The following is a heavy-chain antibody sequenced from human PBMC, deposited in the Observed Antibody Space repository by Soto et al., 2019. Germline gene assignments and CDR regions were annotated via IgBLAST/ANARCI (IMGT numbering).Heavy chain of an antibody. J-gene: IGHJ4*02. CDR2: ISSGSSTI. CDR3: ARDHGSGSYSYYFDY. Sequence: VGSLRLSCVASGFTFSSYSMNWVRQAPGKGPQWVSYISSGSSTIYHADSVKGRFTISRDNAKNSLFLQMNSLRDEDTAVYYCARDHGSGSYSYYFDYWGQGTLVTAPQ. CDR1: GFTFSSYS. V-gene: IGHV3-48*02. D-gene: IGHD1-26*01.